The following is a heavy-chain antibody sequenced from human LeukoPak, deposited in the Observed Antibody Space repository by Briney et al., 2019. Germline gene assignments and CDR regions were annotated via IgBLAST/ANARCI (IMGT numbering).Heavy chain of an antibody. Sequence: GGSLRLSCAASGFTFSSYGMHWLRQAPGKGLEWVAVIWYDGSKMFYGDSVKGRFSVFRDDSKNTLYLQMSSLRAEDTAVYYCTRDGGSGIDYWGQGTLVTVSP. J-gene: IGHJ4*02. D-gene: IGHD3-16*01. CDR2: IWYDGSKM. CDR1: GFTFSSYG. V-gene: IGHV3-33*08. CDR3: TRDGGSGIDY.